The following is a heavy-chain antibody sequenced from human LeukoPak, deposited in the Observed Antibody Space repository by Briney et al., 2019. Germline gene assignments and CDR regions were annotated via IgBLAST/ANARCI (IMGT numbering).Heavy chain of an antibody. CDR1: GGSISSYY. J-gene: IGHJ4*02. CDR3: ARHISSGGTYAHFDY. D-gene: IGHD1-26*01. CDR2: IYTSGST. Sequence: SETLSLTCTVSGGSISSYYWSWIRQPAGKGLEWIGRIYTSGSTNYNPSLKSRVTMSLDTSNNQVSLKLNSVTAADTAVYYCARHISSGGTYAHFDYWGQGTLVTVSS. V-gene: IGHV4-4*07.